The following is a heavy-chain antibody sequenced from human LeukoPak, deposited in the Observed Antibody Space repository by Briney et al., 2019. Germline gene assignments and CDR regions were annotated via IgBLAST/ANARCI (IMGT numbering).Heavy chain of an antibody. D-gene: IGHD1-1*01. J-gene: IGHJ4*02. CDR2: ISSSGSTI. CDR3: VRKLSGTTFLDY. CDR1: GFIFSSYE. Sequence: HPGGSLRLSCAASGFIFSSYEMNWVRQAPGKGLEWVSYISSSGSTIYYADSVKGRFTISRDNAKNSLYLQMNSLRAEDTAVYYCVRKLSGTTFLDYWGQGTLVTVSS. V-gene: IGHV3-48*03.